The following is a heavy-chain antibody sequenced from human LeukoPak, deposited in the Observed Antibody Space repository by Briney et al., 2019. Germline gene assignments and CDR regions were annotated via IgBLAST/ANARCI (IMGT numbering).Heavy chain of an antibody. D-gene: IGHD3-22*01. CDR1: GFTFSSYS. J-gene: IGHJ4*02. CDR2: ISSSSTYI. Sequence: GGSLRLSCAASGFTFSSYSMKWVRQAPGKGLEWDSSISSSSTYIYYADSVKGRFTISRDNAKNALYLQMNSLRADDTAVYYCAREGGSGYSVDYWGLGILVTVSS. V-gene: IGHV3-21*01. CDR3: AREGGSGYSVDY.